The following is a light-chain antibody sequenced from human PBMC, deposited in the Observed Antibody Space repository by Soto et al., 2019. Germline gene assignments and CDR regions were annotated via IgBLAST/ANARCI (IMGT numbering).Light chain of an antibody. CDR2: GAS. J-gene: IGKJ5*01. Sequence: EIVLTQSPGTLSLSPGGSATLSCRASQSVGSNYLAWYQQKPGQAPRLLIYGASSRATGIPDRFSGSGSGTDFTLTISSLEPEDSAVYYCQQRHMWPITFGQGTRWRL. CDR3: QQRHMWPIT. CDR1: QSVGSNY. V-gene: IGKV3D-20*02.